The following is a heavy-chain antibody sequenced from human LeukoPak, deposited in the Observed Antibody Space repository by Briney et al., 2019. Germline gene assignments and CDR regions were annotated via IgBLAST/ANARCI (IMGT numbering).Heavy chain of an antibody. J-gene: IGHJ3*02. CDR1: GGTFISYA. V-gene: IGHV1-69*05. CDR3: ARGKEVTMIPRSAFDI. CDR2: IIPIFGTA. D-gene: IGHD3-22*01. Sequence: SVKVSCKAPGGTFISYAISWVRQAPGQGLEWMGGIIPIFGTANYAQKFQGRVTITTDESTSTAYMELSSLRSEDTAVYYCARGKEVTMIPRSAFDIWGQGTMVTVSS.